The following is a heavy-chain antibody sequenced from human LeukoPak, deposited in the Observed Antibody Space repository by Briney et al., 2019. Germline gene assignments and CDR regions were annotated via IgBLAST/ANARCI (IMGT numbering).Heavy chain of an antibody. J-gene: IGHJ4*02. CDR3: AKGPMGRGFDY. D-gene: IGHD3-10*01. Sequence: GGSLRLSCTVSGFTVSSNSMSWVRQAPGKGLEWVSFIYSDNTYYSDSVKGRFTISRDNSKNTLYLQMNSLRAEDTAIYYCAKGPMGRGFDYWGQGTLVTVSS. V-gene: IGHV3-53*01. CDR1: GFTVSSNS. CDR2: IYSDNT.